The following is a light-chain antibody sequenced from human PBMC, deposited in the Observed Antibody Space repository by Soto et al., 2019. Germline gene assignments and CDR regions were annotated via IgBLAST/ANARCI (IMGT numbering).Light chain of an antibody. V-gene: IGKV1-5*01. CDR1: QSMNDW. CDR2: AAS. J-gene: IGKJ1*01. CDR3: LRYNAFSQT. Sequence: DIQMTQSPSTLSASVGDRVTITCRASQSMNDWLAWYQQKPGKAPKVLIHAASSLQSGVPSRFSGRGSGTEFTLTIDSLQPDDVATYYCLRYNAFSQTFGQGTKVEL.